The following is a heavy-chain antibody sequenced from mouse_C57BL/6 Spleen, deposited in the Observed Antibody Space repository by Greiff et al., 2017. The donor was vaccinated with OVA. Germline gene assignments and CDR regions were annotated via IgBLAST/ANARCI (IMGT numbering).Heavy chain of an antibody. J-gene: IGHJ2*01. CDR1: GFTFSSYG. Sequence: EVMLVESGGDLVKPGGSLKLSCAASGFTFSSYGMSWVRQTPDKRLAWVATISSGGSYTYYPDSVKGRFTISRDNAKNTLDLQMSSLKSEDTAMYYCARQGAGYVDYWGQGTTRTVSS. V-gene: IGHV5-6*01. CDR2: ISSGGSYT. CDR3: ARQGAGYVDY.